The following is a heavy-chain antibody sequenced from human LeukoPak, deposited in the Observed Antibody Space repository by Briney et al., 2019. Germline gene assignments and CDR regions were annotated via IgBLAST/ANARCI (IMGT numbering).Heavy chain of an antibody. V-gene: IGHV3-23*01. J-gene: IGHJ4*02. CDR2: ISGSEGST. Sequence: GGSLRLSCAASGFTFSSYAMSWVRQAPGKGLEWVSTISGSEGSTYYADSVKGRFTISRDNSKNTLYLQMNSLRADDTAVYYCARRYDGFDYWGQGTLVTVSS. CDR3: ARRYDGFDY. D-gene: IGHD3-3*01. CDR1: GFTFSSYA.